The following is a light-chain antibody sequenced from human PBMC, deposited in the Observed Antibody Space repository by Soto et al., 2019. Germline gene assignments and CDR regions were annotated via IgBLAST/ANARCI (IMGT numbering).Light chain of an antibody. CDR2: DVS. CDR1: SSDVGGYNY. J-gene: IGLJ1*01. CDR3: SSYTSSSTRV. V-gene: IGLV2-14*03. Sequence: QSALSQPASVSGYPGQSITISCTETSSDVGGYNYVSWYQQHPGKAPKLMIYDVSNRPSGVSNRFSGSKSGNTASLTISGLQTEDEADYYCSSYTSSSTRVFGTGTKVTVL.